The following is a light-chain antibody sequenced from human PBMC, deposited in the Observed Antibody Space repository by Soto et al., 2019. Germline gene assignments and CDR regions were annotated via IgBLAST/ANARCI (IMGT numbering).Light chain of an antibody. J-gene: IGKJ1*01. Sequence: DIQMTQSPSTLSASVGDRVTITCRASQGISGYLAWYQRKPGKAPTLLIYAASSLQRGVPSRFSGSGSGRDFVLTISSLQPEDSATYYCQQSYGTPWTFGQGTKVDI. CDR2: AAS. CDR1: QGISGY. CDR3: QQSYGTPWT. V-gene: IGKV1-39*01.